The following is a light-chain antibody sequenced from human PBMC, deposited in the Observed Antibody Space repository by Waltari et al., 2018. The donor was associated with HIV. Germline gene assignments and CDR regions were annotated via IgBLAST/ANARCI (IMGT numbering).Light chain of an antibody. CDR2: WAS. J-gene: IGKJ1*01. CDR1: QSVLYSSNNKNY. V-gene: IGKV4-1*01. Sequence: DIVMTQSPDPLAVSLGERATINCKSSQSVLYSSNNKNYLAWYQQKPGQPPKLLIYWASTRESGVTDRFSGSGSGTDFTLTISSLQAEDVAVYYCQQYYSTPPTFGQGTKVEIK. CDR3: QQYYSTPPT.